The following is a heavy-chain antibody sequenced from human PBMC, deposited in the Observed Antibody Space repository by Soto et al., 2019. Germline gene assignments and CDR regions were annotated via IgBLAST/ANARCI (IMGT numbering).Heavy chain of an antibody. J-gene: IGHJ6*02. D-gene: IGHD3-10*01. CDR3: ARDRRQGFTRGYYYGMDV. Sequence: PGGSLRLSCAASGFTFSSYSMNWVRQAPGKGLEWVSYISSSSSTIYYADSVKGRFTISRDNAKNSLYLQMNSLRDEDTAVYYCARDRRQGFTRGYYYGMDVWGQGTTVTVSS. CDR1: GFTFSSYS. CDR2: ISSSSSTI. V-gene: IGHV3-48*02.